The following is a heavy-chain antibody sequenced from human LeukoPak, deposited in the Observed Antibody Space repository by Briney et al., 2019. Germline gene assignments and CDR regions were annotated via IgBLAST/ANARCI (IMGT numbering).Heavy chain of an antibody. D-gene: IGHD6-13*01. V-gene: IGHV1-2*02. CDR2: INPNSGGT. J-gene: IGHJ4*02. CDR3: ARDYRAAGSVDY. CDR1: GYTFTGHY. Sequence: GASVKVSCKASGYTFTGHYMHWVRQAPGQGLEWMGWINPNSGGTNYAQQFQGRVTMTTDTSISTAYMEPSRLRSDDTAMYYCARDYRAAGSVDYWGQGTLVTVSS.